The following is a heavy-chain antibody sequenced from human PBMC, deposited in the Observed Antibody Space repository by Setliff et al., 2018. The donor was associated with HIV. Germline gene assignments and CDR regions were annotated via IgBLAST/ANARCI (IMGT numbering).Heavy chain of an antibody. Sequence: KPSETLSLTCTVSGDSINSGFYYWSWIRQPAGRGLEWIGRISTSGITNYNPSLKSRVTISVDTSKNQFSLRVRSVTAADTAVYYCARLGMTTVGIGDVFDIWGQGTMVTV. J-gene: IGHJ3*02. V-gene: IGHV4-61*02. CDR3: ARLGMTTVGIGDVFDI. D-gene: IGHD4-17*01. CDR1: GDSINSGFYY. CDR2: ISTSGIT.